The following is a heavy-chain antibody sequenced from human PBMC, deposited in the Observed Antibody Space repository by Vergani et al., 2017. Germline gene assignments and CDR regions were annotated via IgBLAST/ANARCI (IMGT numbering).Heavy chain of an antibody. Sequence: QVQLQESGPGLVKPSETLSLTCTVSGGSISSYYWSWIRQPPGKGLEWIGYIYYSGSTNYNPSLKSRVTISVDTSKNQFSLKLGSVTAADTAVYYCARDGGCGELMMDYWGQGTLVTVSS. J-gene: IGHJ4*02. D-gene: IGHD3-10*01. CDR1: GGSISSYY. CDR2: IYYSGST. CDR3: ARDGGCGELMMDY. V-gene: IGHV4-59*01.